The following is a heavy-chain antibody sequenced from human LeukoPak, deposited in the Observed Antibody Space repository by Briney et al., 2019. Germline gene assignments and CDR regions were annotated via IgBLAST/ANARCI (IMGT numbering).Heavy chain of an antibody. Sequence: PGGSLRLSCAASGFTFSSYEMNWVRQAPGKGLEWVSYISGSGSTMYYADSVKGRFTISRDNAKSSLYLLMNSLRAEDTAVYYCARDYVVAAAGTYYWGQGTLVTVSS. CDR1: GFTFSSYE. V-gene: IGHV3-48*03. CDR3: ARDYVVAAAGTYY. J-gene: IGHJ4*02. D-gene: IGHD6-13*01. CDR2: ISGSGSTM.